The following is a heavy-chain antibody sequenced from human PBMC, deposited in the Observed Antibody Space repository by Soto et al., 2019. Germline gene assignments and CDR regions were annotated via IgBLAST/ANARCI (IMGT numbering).Heavy chain of an antibody. CDR2: IDPSDSRT. CDR1: GYSFAGYW. J-gene: IGHJ4*02. D-gene: IGHD3-22*01. Sequence: PGESLKISCKGSGYSFAGYWITWVRQKPGKGLEWMGRIDPSDSRTYYSPSFRGHVTISVTKSITTVFLQWSSLRASDTAMYYCARQIYDSDTGPNFQYYFDSWGKGTPVTVSS. CDR3: ARQIYDSDTGPNFQYYFDS. V-gene: IGHV5-10-1*01.